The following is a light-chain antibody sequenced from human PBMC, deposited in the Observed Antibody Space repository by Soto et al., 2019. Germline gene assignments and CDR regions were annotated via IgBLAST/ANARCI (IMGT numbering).Light chain of an antibody. V-gene: IGLV2-14*03. Sequence: QSVLTQPASVSGSPGQSITISCTGTSSDVGGYNYVSWYQQHPAKAPKVMICDVSNRPSGVSNRFSGSKSGNTASLTISGLQAEDEADYYCYSYTSSSTYVFGTGTKPPS. CDR2: DVS. J-gene: IGLJ1*01. CDR3: YSYTSSSTYV. CDR1: SSDVGGYNY.